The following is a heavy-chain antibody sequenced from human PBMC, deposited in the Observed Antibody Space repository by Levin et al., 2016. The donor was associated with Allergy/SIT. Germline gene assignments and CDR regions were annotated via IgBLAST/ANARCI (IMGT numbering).Heavy chain of an antibody. Sequence: ASVKVSCKASGYTFTGYYMHWVRQAPGQGLEWMGWINPNSGGTNYAQKFQGRVTMTRDTSISTAYMELSRLRSDDTAVYYCARDGGGGSPPVYEEYYFDYWGQGTLVTVSS. D-gene: IGHD2-8*01. V-gene: IGHV1-2*02. CDR2: INPNSGGT. CDR3: ARDGGGGSPPVYEEYYFDY. J-gene: IGHJ4*02. CDR1: GYTFTGYY.